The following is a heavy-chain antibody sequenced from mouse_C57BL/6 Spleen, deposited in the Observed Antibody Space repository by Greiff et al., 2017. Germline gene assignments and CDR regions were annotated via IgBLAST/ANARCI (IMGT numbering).Heavy chain of an antibody. D-gene: IGHD4-1*01. J-gene: IGHJ1*03. Sequence: DVMLVESGGGLVKPGGSLKLSCAASGFTFSSYAMSWVRQTPEKRLEWVATISDGGSYTYYPDNVKGRFTISRDNAKNNLYLQMSHLKSEDTAMYYCAREELLGPSWYFDVWGTGTTVTVSS. CDR3: AREELLGPSWYFDV. CDR1: GFTFSSYA. CDR2: ISDGGSYT. V-gene: IGHV5-4*01.